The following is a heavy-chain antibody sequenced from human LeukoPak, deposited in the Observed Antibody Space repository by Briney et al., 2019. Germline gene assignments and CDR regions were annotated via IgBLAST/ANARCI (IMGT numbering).Heavy chain of an antibody. CDR2: IKQDGSEK. D-gene: IGHD2-2*01. V-gene: IGHV3-7*01. J-gene: IGHJ6*03. CDR3: ARDLGDCSSTSCYYYYYMDV. CDR1: GFTFSSYW. Sequence: GGSLRLSCAASGFTFSSYWMSWVRQAPGKGLEWVANIKQDGSEKYYVDSVKGRFTISRDNAKNSLYLQMNSPRAEDTAVYYCARDLGDCSSTSCYYYYYMDVWGKGTTVTVSS.